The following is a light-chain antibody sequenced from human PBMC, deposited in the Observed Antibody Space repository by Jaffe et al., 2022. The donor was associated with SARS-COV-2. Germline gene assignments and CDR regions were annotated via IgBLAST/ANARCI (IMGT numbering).Light chain of an antibody. J-gene: IGKJ2*01. CDR2: VAF. CDR3: LQHNTYPFT. Sequence: DIQMTQSPSSLSASVGDRVTITCRASQGIGNFLGWYQHKPGKAPERLISVAFILESGVPSRFSGSGSGTEFALTISSLQPEDSATYYCLQHNTYPFTFGQGTKLEIK. CDR1: QGIGNF. V-gene: IGKV1-17*01.